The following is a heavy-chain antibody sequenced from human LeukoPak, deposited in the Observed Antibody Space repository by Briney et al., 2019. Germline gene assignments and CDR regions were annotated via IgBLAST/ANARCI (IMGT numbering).Heavy chain of an antibody. CDR1: GCTFTGYY. Sequence: PGASVKVSCKASGCTFTGYYIHWVRQAPGQGLEWMGWINPNNGGTSYAQKFQGRVTMTRDTSISTAYMELNRLTSDDTAVYYCARDKYTGYETFDYWGQGTPVTVSS. CDR3: ARDKYTGYETFDY. CDR2: INPNNGGT. J-gene: IGHJ4*02. D-gene: IGHD5-12*01. V-gene: IGHV1-2*02.